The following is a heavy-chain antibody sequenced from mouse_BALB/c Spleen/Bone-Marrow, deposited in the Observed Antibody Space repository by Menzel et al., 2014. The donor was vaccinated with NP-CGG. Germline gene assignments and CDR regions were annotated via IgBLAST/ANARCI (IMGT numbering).Heavy chain of an antibody. V-gene: IGHV2-6-7*01. Sequence: VKLVESGPGLVAPSQSLSITCTVSGFSLTGFGINWIRQPPGKGLERLGMIWGDGTTDYNSALKSRLSINKDNSKSQVFLKMNSLQAGDTARYYCAREKYGNYYAMDYWGQGTSVTVSS. J-gene: IGHJ4*01. CDR3: AREKYGNYYAMDY. CDR2: IWGDGTT. D-gene: IGHD2-10*02. CDR1: GFSLTGFG.